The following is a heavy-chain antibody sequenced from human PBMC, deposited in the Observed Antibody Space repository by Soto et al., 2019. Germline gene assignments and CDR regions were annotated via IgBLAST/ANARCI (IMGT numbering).Heavy chain of an antibody. CDR1: GFTVSSKY. J-gene: IGHJ3*01. D-gene: IGHD3-10*01. CDR3: AKDHMVRGVIITPFF. CDR2: ISGSGGST. Sequence: GGSLRLSCAASGFTVSSKYMTWVRQAPGKGLEWVSAISGSGGSTYYADSVKGRFTISRDNSKNTLYLQMNSLRAEDTAVYYCAKDHMVRGVIITPFFWGQGTMVTVSS. V-gene: IGHV3-23*01.